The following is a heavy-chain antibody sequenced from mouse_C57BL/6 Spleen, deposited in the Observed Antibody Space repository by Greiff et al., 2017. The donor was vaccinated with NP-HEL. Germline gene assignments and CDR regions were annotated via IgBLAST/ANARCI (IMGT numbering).Heavy chain of an antibody. CDR2: IDPETGGT. V-gene: IGHV1-15*01. CDR1: GYTFTDYE. D-gene: IGHD1-1*01. Sequence: VQLQQSGAELVRPGASVTLSCKASGYTFTDYEMHWVKQTPVHGLEWIGAIDPETGGTAYKQKFKGKAILTADKSSSTAYMELRSLTSEDSAVYYCTRRSGSSPYAMDYWGQGTSVTVSS. CDR3: TRRSGSSPYAMDY. J-gene: IGHJ4*01.